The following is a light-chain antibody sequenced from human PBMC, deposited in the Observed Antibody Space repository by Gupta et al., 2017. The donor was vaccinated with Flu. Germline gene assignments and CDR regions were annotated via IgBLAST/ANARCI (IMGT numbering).Light chain of an antibody. CDR3: QQYYSTPGS. Sequence: DIVMTQSPDSLAVSLGERATINCKSSKSVLDSSNNKNYLAWYQQKPGQPPKLLIYWASTRESGVPDRFSGSGSGTDFTLTISSLQAEDVAVYYCQQYYSTPGSFGQGTKLEIK. CDR2: WAS. V-gene: IGKV4-1*01. J-gene: IGKJ2*03. CDR1: KSVLDSSNNKNY.